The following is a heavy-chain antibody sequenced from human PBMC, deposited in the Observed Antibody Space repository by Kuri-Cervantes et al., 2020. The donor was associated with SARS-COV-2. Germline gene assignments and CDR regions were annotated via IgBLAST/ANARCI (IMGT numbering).Heavy chain of an antibody. Sequence: SETLSLTCTVSGGSISSYYWSWSRRPPGKGLEWIGYIYYSGSTNYNPSLKSRVTISVDTSKNQFSLKLSSVTAADTAVYYCAGSSGWYTYYYYGMDVWGQGTTVTVSS. CDR2: IYYSGST. V-gene: IGHV4-59*01. CDR3: AGSSGWYTYYYYGMDV. CDR1: GGSISSYY. J-gene: IGHJ6*02. D-gene: IGHD6-19*01.